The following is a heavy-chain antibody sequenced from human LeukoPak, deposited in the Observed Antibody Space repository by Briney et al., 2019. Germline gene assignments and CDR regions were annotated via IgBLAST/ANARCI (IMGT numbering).Heavy chain of an antibody. D-gene: IGHD3-10*02. CDR3: GTGMFREPLNDY. V-gene: IGHV1-69*13. Sequence: SVKVSCKASGGTFSSYAISWVRQAPGQGLEWMGGIIPMFGTANCTQKVQGRVTITADESTSTAYMELSSLRSEDTAVYYCGTGMFREPLNDYWGPGTLVTVSS. CDR2: IIPMFGTA. CDR1: GGTFSSYA. J-gene: IGHJ4*02.